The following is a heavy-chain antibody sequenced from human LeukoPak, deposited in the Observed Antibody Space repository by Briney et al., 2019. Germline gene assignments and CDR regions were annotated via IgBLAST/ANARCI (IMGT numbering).Heavy chain of an antibody. CDR2: ISSSSGAM. D-gene: IGHD6-6*01. J-gene: IGHJ4*02. V-gene: IGHV3-48*04. CDR3: ARLNRQLVDY. CDR1: GFTFSSYA. Sequence: GGSLRLSCAASGFTFSSYAMDWVRQAPRKGLEWLSYISSSSGAMYYADSVKGRFTISRDNAKNSLYLQMNSLRAEDTAVYYCARLNRQLVDYWGQGTLVTVSS.